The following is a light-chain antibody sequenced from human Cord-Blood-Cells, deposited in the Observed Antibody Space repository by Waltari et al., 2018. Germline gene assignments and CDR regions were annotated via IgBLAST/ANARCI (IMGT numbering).Light chain of an antibody. J-gene: IGLJ3*02. Sequence: QSALTQPASVSGSPGQPITISCTGTSIDAGSYTIGSWYQQPPGKAPKLKIYEGSKRPSGVSNRFSGSKSGNTASLTISGLQAEDEADYYCCSYAGSSTLVFGGGTKLTVL. V-gene: IGLV2-23*01. CDR3: CSYAGSSTLV. CDR1: SIDAGSYTI. CDR2: EGS.